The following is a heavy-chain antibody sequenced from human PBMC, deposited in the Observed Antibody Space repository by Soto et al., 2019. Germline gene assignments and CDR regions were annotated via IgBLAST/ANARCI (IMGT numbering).Heavy chain of an antibody. Sequence: EVQLVESGGGLVQPGGSLRLSCAASGFTFSSYDFHWVRQATGNGLEWVSGIGTAGDTYYAGSVKGRFIMSRENAKNSLYLQMNSLRAGDTAVYYCTRGADGFDYWGQGTLVSVSS. CDR2: IGTAGDT. CDR1: GFTFSSYD. J-gene: IGHJ4*02. V-gene: IGHV3-13*01. D-gene: IGHD3-16*01. CDR3: TRGADGFDY.